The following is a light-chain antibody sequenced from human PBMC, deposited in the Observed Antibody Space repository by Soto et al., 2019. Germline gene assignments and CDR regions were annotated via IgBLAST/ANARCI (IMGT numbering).Light chain of an antibody. V-gene: IGKV3-15*01. J-gene: IGKJ1*01. Sequence: EIVLTQSPGTLSVSPGERATLSCRAGLSVSSNLDRYQQKPGQAPSLLIYGASTRATGIPARFSGSGSGTEFTLTISSLQSEDFAVYYCQQYNNWPRTFGQGTKV. CDR2: GAS. CDR3: QQYNNWPRT. CDR1: LSVSSN.